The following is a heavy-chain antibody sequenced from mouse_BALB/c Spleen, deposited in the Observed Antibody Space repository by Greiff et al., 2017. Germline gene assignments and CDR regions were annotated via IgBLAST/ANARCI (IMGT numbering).Heavy chain of an antibody. Sequence: QVQLQQSGAELVRPGVSVKISCKGSGYTFTDYAMHWVKQSHAKSLEWIGVISTYYGDASYNQKFTGKAQLTVDTSSSTAYMQFSSLTTEDSAIYYCARHGGGNYPLWYFDVWGAGTTVTVSS. CDR1: GYTFTDYA. J-gene: IGHJ1*01. CDR2: ISTYYGDA. CDR3: ARHGGGNYPLWYFDV. V-gene: IGHV1-67*01. D-gene: IGHD2-1*01.